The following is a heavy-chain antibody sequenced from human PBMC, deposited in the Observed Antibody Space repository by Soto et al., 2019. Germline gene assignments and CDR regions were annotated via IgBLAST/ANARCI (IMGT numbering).Heavy chain of an antibody. D-gene: IGHD3-10*01. Sequence: PSETLSLTCAVYGGSFSGYFWSWIRQPPGKGLEWIGEINHAGSTNYNPSLKSRVTISVDTSKSQFSLKLSSVTAADTAVYYCASALLLSYAFDIWGHGTMATVSS. CDR1: GGSFSGYF. CDR2: INHAGST. CDR3: ASALLLSYAFDI. J-gene: IGHJ3*02. V-gene: IGHV4-34*01.